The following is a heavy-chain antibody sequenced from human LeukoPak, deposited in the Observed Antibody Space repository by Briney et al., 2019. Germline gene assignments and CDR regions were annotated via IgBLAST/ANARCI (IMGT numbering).Heavy chain of an antibody. Sequence: PPETLSLTCSVSGGSISSYYWSWIRQPAGKGLEWIGRIYTSGSTNYNPSLKSRVTMSVDTSKDQISLNLSSVTAADTAVYYCARDSLGLGAFDIWGQGTMITVSS. CDR1: GGSISSYY. J-gene: IGHJ3*02. CDR3: ARDSLGLGAFDI. D-gene: IGHD3-16*01. CDR2: IYTSGST. V-gene: IGHV4-4*07.